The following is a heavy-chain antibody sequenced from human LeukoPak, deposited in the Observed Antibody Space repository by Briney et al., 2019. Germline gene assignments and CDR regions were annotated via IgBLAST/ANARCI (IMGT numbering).Heavy chain of an antibody. CDR1: GYSFTSYW. Sequence: GESQKISCKGSGYSFTSYWIGWVRQMPGKGLEWMGIIYPGDSDTRYSPSFQGQVTISADKSIDTAYLQWSSLKASDTAMYYCATVGRSVTTPMFYWGQGTLVTVSS. CDR3: ATVGRSVTTPMFY. V-gene: IGHV5-51*01. CDR2: IYPGDSDT. D-gene: IGHD4-23*01. J-gene: IGHJ4*02.